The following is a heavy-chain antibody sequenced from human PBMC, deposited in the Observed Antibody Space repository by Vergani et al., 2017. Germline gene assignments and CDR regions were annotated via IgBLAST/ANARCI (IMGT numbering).Heavy chain of an antibody. Sequence: ELQLVESGGGLVQPGGSLRLPCAASGSTASGNYMTWVRQAPGKVLEWVSHSYSGDETYYSDSVKGRVTISRDTSKNTLHLQINNLRVEDKAVYYCARGNYYGSGTYVDPWGQGTLVTVSS. J-gene: IGHJ5*02. V-gene: IGHV3-66*02. CDR3: ARGNYYGSGTYVDP. CDR1: GSTASGNY. D-gene: IGHD3-10*01. CDR2: SYSGDET.